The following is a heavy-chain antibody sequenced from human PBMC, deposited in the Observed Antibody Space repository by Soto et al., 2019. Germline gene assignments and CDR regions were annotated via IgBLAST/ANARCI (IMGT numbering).Heavy chain of an antibody. CDR1: GYTFTGYY. CDR3: ARSGCSGGSCYRPYGMDV. J-gene: IGHJ6*02. CDR2: INPNSGGT. Sequence: ASVKVSCKASGYTFTGYYMHWVRQAPGQGLEWMGWINPNSGGTNYAQKFQGWVTMTRDTSISTAYMELSRLRSDDTAVYHCARSGCSGGSCYRPYGMDVWGQGTTVTVSS. D-gene: IGHD2-15*01. V-gene: IGHV1-2*04.